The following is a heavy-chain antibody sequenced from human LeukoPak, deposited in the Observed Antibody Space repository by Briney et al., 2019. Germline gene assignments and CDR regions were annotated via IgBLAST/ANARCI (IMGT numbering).Heavy chain of an antibody. CDR1: GFTFSDYW. V-gene: IGHV3-74*01. Sequence: PGGSLRLSCAASGFTFSDYWLHWVRQAPGKGLVWVSIINPDGSTTSYADSVKGRFTISRDNAKNTLYLQMNSLRAEDTAVYYCTTVPYSSSWSYYFDYWGQGTLVTVSS. J-gene: IGHJ4*02. D-gene: IGHD6-13*01. CDR2: INPDGSTT. CDR3: TTVPYSSSWSYYFDY.